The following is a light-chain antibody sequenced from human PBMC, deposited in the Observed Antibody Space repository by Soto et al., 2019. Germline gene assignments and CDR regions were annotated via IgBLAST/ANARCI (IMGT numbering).Light chain of an antibody. V-gene: IGKV3D-20*01. CDR1: QSVSSSY. CDR3: QQYGSSPPIT. CDR2: DAS. J-gene: IGKJ5*01. Sequence: EIVLTQSPATLSLSPGERATLSCGASQSVSSSYLAWYQQKPGLAPRLLIYDASSRDTGITDRFSGSGSGTDFTLTISRLEPEDFAVYYCQQYGSSPPITFGQGTRLEIK.